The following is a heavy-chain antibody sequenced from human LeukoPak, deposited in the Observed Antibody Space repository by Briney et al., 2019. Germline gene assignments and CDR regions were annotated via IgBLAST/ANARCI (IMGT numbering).Heavy chain of an antibody. J-gene: IGHJ4*02. CDR3: ARYPNNYDSRSREKGFDY. Sequence: SETLSLTCTVSGGSISSYYWSWIRQPPGKGLEWIGYIYYSGSTNYNPSLKSRVTISVDTSKNQFSLKLSSVTAADTAVYYCARYPNNYDSRSREKGFDYWGQGTLVTVSS. V-gene: IGHV4-59*01. CDR1: GGSISSYY. CDR2: IYYSGST. D-gene: IGHD3-22*01.